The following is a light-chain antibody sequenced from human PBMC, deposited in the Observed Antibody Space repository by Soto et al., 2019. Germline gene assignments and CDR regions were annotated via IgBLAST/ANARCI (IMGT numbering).Light chain of an antibody. CDR2: DDS. CDR3: QVWDSGSAPFV. V-gene: IGLV3-21*02. J-gene: IGLJ1*01. CDR1: NIGTKG. Sequence: SYLLTQPPSVSVAPGQTATITCGGYNIGTKGVHWYQQRPGQAPVLVVSDDSDRASGIPERFSGSNSGNMATLTISRAEAGDEADYYCQVWDSGSAPFVFGPGTKLTVL.